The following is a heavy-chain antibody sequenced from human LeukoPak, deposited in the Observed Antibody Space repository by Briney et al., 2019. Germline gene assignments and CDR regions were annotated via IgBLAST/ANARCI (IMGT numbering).Heavy chain of an antibody. D-gene: IGHD6-19*01. J-gene: IGHJ4*02. CDR3: ARSAQWPLDY. CDR2: INHSGST. CDR1: GGSFSGYY. V-gene: IGHV4-34*01. Sequence: SETLSLTCAVYGGSFSGYYWSWIRQPPGKGLEWIGEINHSGSTNYNPSLKSRVTISVDTSKNQFSLKPSSVTAADTAVYYCARSAQWPLDYWGQGTLVTVSS.